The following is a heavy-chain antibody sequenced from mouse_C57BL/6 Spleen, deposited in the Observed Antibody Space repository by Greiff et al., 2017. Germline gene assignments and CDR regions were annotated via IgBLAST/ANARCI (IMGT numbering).Heavy chain of an antibody. CDR1: GYTFTSYW. V-gene: IGHV1-64*01. J-gene: IGHJ4*01. D-gene: IGHD1-1*01. CDR2: IHPNSGST. Sequence: QVQLQQPGAELVKPGASVKLSCKASGYTFTSYWMHWVKQRPGQGLEWIGMIHPNSGSTNYNEKFKSKATLTVDKSSSTAYMQLSSLTSEDSAVYYCARLNLRGGAMDYWGQGTSVTVSS. CDR3: ARLNLRGGAMDY.